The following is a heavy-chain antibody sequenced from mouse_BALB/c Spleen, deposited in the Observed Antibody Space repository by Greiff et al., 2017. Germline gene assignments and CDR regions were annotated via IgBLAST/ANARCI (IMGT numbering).Heavy chain of an antibody. D-gene: IGHD2-14*01. CDR2: ISYSGST. CDR3: AKTYYRDAMDY. V-gene: IGHV3-2*02. J-gene: IGHJ4*01. CDR1: GYSITSDYA. Sequence: EVKLQESGPGLVKPSQSLSLTCTVTGYSITSDYAWNWIRQFPGNKLEWMGYISYSGSTSYNPSLKSRISITRDTSKNPFFLQLNSVTTEDTATYYCAKTYYRDAMDYWGQGTSVTVSS.